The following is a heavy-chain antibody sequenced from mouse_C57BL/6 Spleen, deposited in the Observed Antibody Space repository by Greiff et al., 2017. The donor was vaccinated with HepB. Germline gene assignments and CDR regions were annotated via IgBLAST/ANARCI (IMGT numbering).Heavy chain of an antibody. CDR2: ISDGGSYT. CDR3: ARDPGYDGSSYEGYVEV. CDR1: GFTFSSYA. J-gene: IGHJ1*03. Sequence: EVQRVESGGGLVKPGGSLKLSCAASGFTFSSYAMSWVRQTPEKRLEWVATISDGGSYTYYPDNVKGRFTISRDNAKNHLYLQMSHLKSEDTAMYYCARDPGYDGSSYEGYVEVWGTGTTVTVSS. D-gene: IGHD1-1*01. V-gene: IGHV5-4*01.